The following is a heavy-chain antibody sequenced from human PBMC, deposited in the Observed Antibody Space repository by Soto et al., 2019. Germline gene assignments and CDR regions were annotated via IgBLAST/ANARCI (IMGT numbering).Heavy chain of an antibody. CDR2: IWYDGSQK. D-gene: IGHD2-2*02. J-gene: IGHJ4*01. CDR3: AKEVWGLYTFGRPLDN. CDR1: GFNFSKFG. V-gene: IGHV3-33*06. Sequence: PGGSLRLSCAVPGFNFSKFGMYWVRQAPGKGLEWVAVIWYDGSQKYYIDSVQGRFTISRDNSNNTLYLQMNSLRAEDTAVYYCAKEVWGLYTFGRPLDNWGHGTLVTVSS.